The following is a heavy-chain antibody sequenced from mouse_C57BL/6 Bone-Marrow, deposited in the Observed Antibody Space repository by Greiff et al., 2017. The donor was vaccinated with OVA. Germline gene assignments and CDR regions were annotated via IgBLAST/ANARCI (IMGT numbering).Heavy chain of an antibody. D-gene: IGHD2-1*01. CDR1: GFTFSSYA. J-gene: IGHJ4*01. CDR2: ISSGGDYI. CDR3: TKYGNFYAMDY. Sequence: EVMLVESGEGLVKPGGSLKLSCAASGFTFSSYAMSWVRQTPKKRLEWVAYISSGGDYIYYADTVKGRFTISRDNARNTLYLQMSSLKSEDTAMYYCTKYGNFYAMDYWGQGTSVTVSS. V-gene: IGHV5-9-1*02.